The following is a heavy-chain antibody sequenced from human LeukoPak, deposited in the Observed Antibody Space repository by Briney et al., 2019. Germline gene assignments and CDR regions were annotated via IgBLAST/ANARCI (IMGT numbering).Heavy chain of an antibody. Sequence: GGSLRLSCAASGFTFSSYSMNWVRQAPGKGLEWVSSISSSSSYIYYADSVKGRFTISRDNAKNSLYLQMNSLRAEDTAVYHCARDLWPLGGSSTSCVEPWGQGTLVTVSS. CDR2: ISSSSSYI. J-gene: IGHJ5*02. D-gene: IGHD2-2*01. V-gene: IGHV3-21*01. CDR3: ARDLWPLGGSSTSCVEP. CDR1: GFTFSSYS.